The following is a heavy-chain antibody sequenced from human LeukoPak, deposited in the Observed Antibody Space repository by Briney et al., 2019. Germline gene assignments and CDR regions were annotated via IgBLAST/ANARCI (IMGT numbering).Heavy chain of an antibody. D-gene: IGHD2-21*02. CDR2: IRGDGSRL. CDR1: GFSISGFW. V-gene: IGHV3-7*01. Sequence: GGSLRLSCVGSGFSISGFWMTWVRQAPGKGLEWVANIRGDGSRLYYVDSVKGRFTISRDNAKNSLYLQMSNLRAEDTSVYYCARDHNYFGSDRYYDAFDIWDQGTMVTISS. J-gene: IGHJ3*02. CDR3: ARDHNYFGSDRYYDAFDI.